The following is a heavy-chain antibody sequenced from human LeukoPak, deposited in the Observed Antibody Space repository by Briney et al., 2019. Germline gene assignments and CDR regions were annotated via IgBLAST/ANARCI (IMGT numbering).Heavy chain of an antibody. Sequence: SETLSLTCTVSGGSISSYYWSWIRQPPGKGLEWIGYIYYSGSTNYNPSLKSRVTISVDTSKNQFSLKLNSVTAADTAVYYCARDRLRWPKIDYWGQGTLVTVSS. CDR3: ARDRLRWPKIDY. J-gene: IGHJ4*02. CDR2: IYYSGST. V-gene: IGHV4-59*12. D-gene: IGHD4-23*01. CDR1: GGSISSYY.